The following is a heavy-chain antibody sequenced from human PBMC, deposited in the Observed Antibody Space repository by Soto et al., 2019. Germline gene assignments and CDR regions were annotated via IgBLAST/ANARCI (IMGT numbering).Heavy chain of an antibody. CDR1: GFRFSDHY. J-gene: IGHJ4*02. V-gene: IGHV3-11*01. Sequence: PXGSLGPSCAASGFRFSDHYMTWIRQAPGKGLEWVSKISGGGTTMYYADSVKGRFTVSRDNAKNSLYLQMNSLRAEDTAVYYCAGDPYYYGSAFWGQGALVTVSS. D-gene: IGHD3-10*01. CDR3: AGDPYYYGSAF. CDR2: ISGGGTTM.